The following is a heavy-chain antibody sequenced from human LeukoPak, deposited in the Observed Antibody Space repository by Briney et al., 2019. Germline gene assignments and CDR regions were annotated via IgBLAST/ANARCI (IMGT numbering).Heavy chain of an antibody. CDR3: ARVRHIVVVTAITHLPSFVSWFDP. V-gene: IGHV3-7*01. D-gene: IGHD2-21*02. CDR2: IKQDGSEK. J-gene: IGHJ5*02. CDR1: GFTFSSYW. Sequence: GGSLRLSCAASGFTFSSYWMSWVRQAPGKGLEWVANIKQDGSEKYYVDSVKGRFTISRDNAKNSLYLQMNSLRAEDTAVYYCARVRHIVVVTAITHLPSFVSWFDPWGQGTLVTVSS.